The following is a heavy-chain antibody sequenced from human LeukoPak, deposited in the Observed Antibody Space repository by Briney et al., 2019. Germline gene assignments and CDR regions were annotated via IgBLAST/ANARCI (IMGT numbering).Heavy chain of an antibody. J-gene: IGHJ3*02. CDR2: ISISGNMI. D-gene: IGHD6-13*01. Sequence: GGSLRLSCAASGFTFSSYSMNWVRQAPGKGLEWVSYISISGNMIYYADSVKGRFTISRDNAKNSLYLQMNSLRAEDTAVYYCARGDPIAGSDAFDIWGQGTMVTVSS. V-gene: IGHV3-48*04. CDR3: ARGDPIAGSDAFDI. CDR1: GFTFSSYS.